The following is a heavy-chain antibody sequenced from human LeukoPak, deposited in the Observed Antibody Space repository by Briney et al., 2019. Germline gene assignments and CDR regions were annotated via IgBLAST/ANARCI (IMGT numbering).Heavy chain of an antibody. J-gene: IGHJ4*02. Sequence: SETLSLTCTVSGGSISSSSYCWDWIRQPAGKGLEWIGRIYSTGSTNYNPSLKSRVTMSVDTSKNQFSLKLRSVTAADTAVYYCARGLYDYYFDYWGQGTLVTLSS. D-gene: IGHD3-3*01. CDR3: ARGLYDYYFDY. V-gene: IGHV4-61*02. CDR1: GGSISSSSYC. CDR2: IYSTGST.